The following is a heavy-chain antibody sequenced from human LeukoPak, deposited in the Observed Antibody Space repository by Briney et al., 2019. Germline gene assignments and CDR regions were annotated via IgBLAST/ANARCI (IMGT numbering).Heavy chain of an antibody. J-gene: IGHJ6*02. CDR1: GFTFSDYY. V-gene: IGHV3-11*01. D-gene: IGHD3-10*01. Sequence: PGGSLRLSCAASGFTFSDYYMSWIRQAPGKGLEWVSYISSSGSTIYYADSVKGRFTISRDNAKNSLYLQMNSLRAEDTALYYCARGKSLWLGELYIDVWGQGTTVTVSS. CDR3: ARGKSLWLGELYIDV. CDR2: ISSSGSTI.